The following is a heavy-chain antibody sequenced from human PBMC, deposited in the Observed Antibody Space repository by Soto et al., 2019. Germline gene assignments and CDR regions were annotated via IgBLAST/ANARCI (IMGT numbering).Heavy chain of an antibody. CDR2: IWYDGSNK. CDR1: GFTFSSYG. V-gene: IGHV3-33*01. CDR3: ARDSGSYPGFY. Sequence: QVQLVESGGGVVQPGRSLRLSCAASGFTFSSYGMHWVRQAPGKGLEWVAVIWYDGSNKYYADSVKGRFTISRDNSKNTLYLQMNSLRAEDTAVYYCARDSGSYPGFYWGQGTLVTVSS. J-gene: IGHJ4*02. D-gene: IGHD1-26*01.